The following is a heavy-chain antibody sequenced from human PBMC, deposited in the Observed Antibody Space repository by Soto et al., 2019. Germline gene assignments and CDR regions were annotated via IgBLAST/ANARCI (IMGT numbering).Heavy chain of an antibody. Sequence: GGSLRLSCAASGFTFSNYAMSWVRQAPGRGPEWISTISAAAGNTYYADSVRGRFSIYRDNAKNSLYLQMNSLRAEDTAVYYCARDRGYDAHDYYYNAMDVWGQGTMVTVSS. D-gene: IGHD2-15*01. CDR3: ARDRGYDAHDYYYNAMDV. CDR2: ISAAAGNT. CDR1: GFTFSNYA. J-gene: IGHJ6*02. V-gene: IGHV3-23*01.